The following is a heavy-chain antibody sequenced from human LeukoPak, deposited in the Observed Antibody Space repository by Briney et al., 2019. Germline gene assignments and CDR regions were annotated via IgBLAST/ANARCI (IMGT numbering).Heavy chain of an antibody. Sequence: SQTLSLTCTVSGASFNSGNYYWHWFRQPAGTGLEWIGRIYTSGTTNYNPSLKSRVTVSVDTSKNQFSLNLSSVTAADTAVYYCATNGGDSHYWGQGTLVTVSS. CDR3: ATNGGDSHY. J-gene: IGHJ4*02. D-gene: IGHD2-21*01. CDR2: IYTSGTT. V-gene: IGHV4-61*02. CDR1: GASFNSGNYY.